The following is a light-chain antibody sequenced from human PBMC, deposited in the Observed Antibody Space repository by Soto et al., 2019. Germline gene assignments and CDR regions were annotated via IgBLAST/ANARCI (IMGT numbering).Light chain of an antibody. CDR1: SSDVGSYNL. V-gene: IGLV2-23*01. J-gene: IGLJ1*01. CDR2: EGS. CDR3: CSDAGSHV. Sequence: QSALTQPASVSGSPGQSITISCTGTSSDVGSYNLVSWYQQHPGKAPKLMIYEGSKRPSGVSNRFSGSKSGNTASLTISGLQAEDEADYYCCSDAGSHVFGTGTKLTVL.